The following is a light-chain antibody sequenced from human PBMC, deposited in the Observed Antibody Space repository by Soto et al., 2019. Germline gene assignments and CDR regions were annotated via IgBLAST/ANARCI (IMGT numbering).Light chain of an antibody. Sequence: EIVMTQSPATLSVSPGERATLSCRASQSISSHLEWYQQKPGQAPRLVIYGASTRVTGIPARFSGSGSGTEFTLPISSVQSEDFAVYYCQQYNDWPPWTFGQGTKVEIK. CDR1: QSISSH. J-gene: IGKJ1*01. CDR2: GAS. V-gene: IGKV3D-15*01. CDR3: QQYNDWPPWT.